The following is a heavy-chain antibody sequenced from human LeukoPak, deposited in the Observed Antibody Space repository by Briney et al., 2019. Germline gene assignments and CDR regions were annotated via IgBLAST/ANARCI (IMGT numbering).Heavy chain of an antibody. CDR2: IVVGSGNT. D-gene: IGHD3-22*01. CDR1: GFTFTTSA. CDR3: AAAYRYFYDRGGYFDY. V-gene: IGHV1-58*02. J-gene: IGHJ4*02. Sequence: GASVKVSCKASGFTFTTSAMQWVRQARGQRLEWIGWIVVGSGNTNYAQKFQERVTINRDMSTNTAYMELSSLRSEDTAVYYCAAAYRYFYDRGGYFDYWGQGTLVTVSS.